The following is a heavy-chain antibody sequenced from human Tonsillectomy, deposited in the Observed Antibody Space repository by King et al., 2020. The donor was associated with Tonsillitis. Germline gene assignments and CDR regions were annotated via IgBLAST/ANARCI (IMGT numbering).Heavy chain of an antibody. CDR2: IKRKTDGGTT. V-gene: IGHV3-15*01. CDR1: GFTFSNAW. J-gene: IGHJ4*02. D-gene: IGHD3-22*01. Sequence: VQLVESGGGLVKPGGSLRLSCAASGFTFSNAWMSWVRQAPGKGLEWVGRIKRKTDGGTTDYAAPVKGRFTISRDDSTNKLYLQMNSLKTEDTAVYYCTTDDTDYYDSSGYYWFWGQGTLVTVSS. CDR3: TTDDTDYYDSSGYYWF.